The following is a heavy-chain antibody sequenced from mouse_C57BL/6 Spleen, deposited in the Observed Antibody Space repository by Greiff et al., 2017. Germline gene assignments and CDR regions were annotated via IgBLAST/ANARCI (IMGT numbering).Heavy chain of an antibody. J-gene: IGHJ4*01. V-gene: IGHV1-52*01. CDR3: ARVNYSRSHGAMDY. D-gene: IGHD1-1*01. Sequence: QVQLQQSGAELVRPGSSVKLSCKASGYTFTSYWMHWVKQRPIQGLEWIGNIDPSDSETHYNQKFKDKATLTVDKSSSTAYRQLSILTSEDSAVDYCARVNYSRSHGAMDYWGQGTSVTVSS. CDR1: GYTFTSYW. CDR2: IDPSDSET.